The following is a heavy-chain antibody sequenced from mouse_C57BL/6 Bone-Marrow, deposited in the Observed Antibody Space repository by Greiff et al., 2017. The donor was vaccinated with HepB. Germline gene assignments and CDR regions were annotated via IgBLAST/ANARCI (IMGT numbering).Heavy chain of an antibody. Sequence: VQLQQSGTVLARPGASVKMSCKTSGYTFTSYWMHWVKQRPGQGLEWIGAIYPGNSDTSYNQKFKGKAKLTAVTSASTAYMELSSLTNEDSAVYYCTRGKLITTVVAKDYFDYWGQGTTLTVSS. V-gene: IGHV1-5*01. CDR1: GYTFTSYW. CDR2: IYPGNSDT. CDR3: TRGKLITTVVAKDYFDY. D-gene: IGHD1-1*01. J-gene: IGHJ2*01.